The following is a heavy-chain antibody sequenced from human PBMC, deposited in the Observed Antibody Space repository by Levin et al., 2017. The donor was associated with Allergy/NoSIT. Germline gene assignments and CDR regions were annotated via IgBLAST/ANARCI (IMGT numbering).Heavy chain of an antibody. V-gene: IGHV1-2*06. CDR3: AGGGETRGYIYGSDPLDV. D-gene: IGHD5-18*01. CDR2: INPSSGGT. Sequence: ASVKVSCKASGYTFTDYYMHWVRQAPGEGLQWMGRINPSSGGTDSAQKFQGRVTMTRDTSISTAYMELSRLRSDDTAMYYCAGGGETRGYIYGSDPLDVWGQGTTVTVSS. J-gene: IGHJ3*01. CDR1: GYTFTDYY.